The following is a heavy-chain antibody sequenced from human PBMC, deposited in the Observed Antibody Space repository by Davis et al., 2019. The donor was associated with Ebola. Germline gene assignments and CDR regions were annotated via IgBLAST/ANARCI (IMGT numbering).Heavy chain of an antibody. CDR2: VSVRGDTT. Sequence: GGSLRLSCAASGFTFTNYAMNWVRQAPGKGLEWVSSVSVRGDTTYYADSAKGRFTISRDNSDNTLYLPMNNLKVDDTAVYYCSRSPTLTGRGRLDSWGQGVLVAVSS. J-gene: IGHJ5*01. V-gene: IGHV3-23*01. CDR1: GFTFTNYA. D-gene: IGHD1-14*01. CDR3: SRSPTLTGRGRLDS.